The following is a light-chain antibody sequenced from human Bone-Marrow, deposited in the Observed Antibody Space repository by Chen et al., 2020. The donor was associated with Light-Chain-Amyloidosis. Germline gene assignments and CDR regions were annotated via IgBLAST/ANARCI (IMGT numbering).Light chain of an antibody. CDR3: QSADSSGTYEVI. CDR1: DLPRKY. J-gene: IGLJ2*01. Sequence: SYDLTQPPSVSVSPGPTARITGSGDDLPRKYAYWYQQKPGQAPVLVIHRDTERPSGISERFSGSSSGTTATLTISGVQAEDEADYHCQSADSSGTYEVIFGGGTKLTV. CDR2: RDT. V-gene: IGLV3-25*03.